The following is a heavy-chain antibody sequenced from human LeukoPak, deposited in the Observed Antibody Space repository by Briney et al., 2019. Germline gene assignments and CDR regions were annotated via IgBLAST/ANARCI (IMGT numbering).Heavy chain of an antibody. CDR2: IHYSGTT. J-gene: IGHJ5*02. CDR3: ARDIGNP. D-gene: IGHD1-26*01. Sequence: SETLSLTCTVYGGSISSSTHYWGWIRQPPGKGLEWIASIHYSGTTYYNPSLDSRISTSVDTSKNQFSLRLSSVTAADTAVYYCARDIGNPWGQGTLVTVSS. V-gene: IGHV4-39*07. CDR1: GGSISSSTHY.